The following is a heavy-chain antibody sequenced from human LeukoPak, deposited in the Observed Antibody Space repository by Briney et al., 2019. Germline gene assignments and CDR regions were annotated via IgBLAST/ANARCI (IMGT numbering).Heavy chain of an antibody. CDR2: IIPIFGTA. D-gene: IGHD1-26*01. CDR3: AASSGRQLDY. V-gene: IGHV1-69*13. CDR1: GGTFSSYA. J-gene: IGHJ4*02. Sequence: SVTVSCTASGGTFSSYAISWVRQAPGQGLEWMGGIIPIFGTANYAQKLQGRVTITADESTSTAYMELSSLRSEDTAVYYCAASSGRQLDYWGQGTLVTVSS.